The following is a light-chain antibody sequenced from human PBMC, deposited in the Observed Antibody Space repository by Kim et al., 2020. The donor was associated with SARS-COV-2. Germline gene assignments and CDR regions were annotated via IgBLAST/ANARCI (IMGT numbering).Light chain of an antibody. V-gene: IGLV3-21*01. CDR2: YNT. CDR3: QVWVSGRDPVG. J-gene: IGLJ2*01. CDR1: IIGDKY. Sequence: SYELTQPPSVSVAPGKTASITCGGDIIGDKYVHWYQQRPGQAPVLVLYYNTDRPAGIPERFSGSNSGDTATLTISGVEAGDAADYFRQVWVSGRDPVGFG.